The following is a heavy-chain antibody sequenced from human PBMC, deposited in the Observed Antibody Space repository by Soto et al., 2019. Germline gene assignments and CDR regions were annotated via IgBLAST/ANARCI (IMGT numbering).Heavy chain of an antibody. CDR1: GYSFTSYW. D-gene: IGHD3-3*01. CDR2: VDPSDSYT. Sequence: SGESLKISCKGSGYSFTSYWISWVRQMPGKGLEWMGRVDPSDSYTNYSPSFQGHVTISADKSISTAYLQWSSLKASDTAMYYCATILYYDFWSGPPGMDVWGQGTTVTVSS. V-gene: IGHV5-10-1*01. CDR3: ATILYYDFWSGPPGMDV. J-gene: IGHJ6*02.